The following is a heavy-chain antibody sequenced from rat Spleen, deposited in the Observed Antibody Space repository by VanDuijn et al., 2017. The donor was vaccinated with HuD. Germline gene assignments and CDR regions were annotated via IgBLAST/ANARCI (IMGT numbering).Heavy chain of an antibody. CDR3: ARVGALYYWYFDF. J-gene: IGHJ1*01. V-gene: IGHV5-25*01. Sequence: EVQLVESGGGLVQPGGSLKLSCAASGFTFSSFPMAWVRQAPTKGLEWVAYISTAGGNTYYRDSVKGRFTVSRDNAKSTLYLQMDSLRSEDTATYYCARVGALYYWYFDFWGPGTMVTVSS. D-gene: IGHD5-1*01. CDR1: GFTFSSFP. CDR2: ISTAGGNT.